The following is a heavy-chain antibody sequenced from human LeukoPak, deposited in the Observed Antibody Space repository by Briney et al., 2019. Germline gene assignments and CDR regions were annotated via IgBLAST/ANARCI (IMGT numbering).Heavy chain of an antibody. V-gene: IGHV1-8*01. D-gene: IGHD3-22*01. Sequence: GASVKVSCKASGYTFTSYDINWVRQATGQGLEWMGWMNPNSGNTGYAQKFQGRVTMTRNTSISTAYMELSSLRSEDTAVYYCATYCYDSSGYRVFDYWGQGTLVTVSS. CDR1: GYTFTSYD. J-gene: IGHJ4*02. CDR2: MNPNSGNT. CDR3: ATYCYDSSGYRVFDY.